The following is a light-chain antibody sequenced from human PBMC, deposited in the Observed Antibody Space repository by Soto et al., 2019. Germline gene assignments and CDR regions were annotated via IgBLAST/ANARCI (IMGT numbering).Light chain of an antibody. CDR1: QTVSRN. J-gene: IGKJ5*01. CDR3: QQYNNWPS. V-gene: IGKV3-15*01. Sequence: EVVMTHSPATLAVSPGEGATLSSRASQTVSRNLAWYQQRPGQAPRLLIYDISNRATGVPARFSGSGSETEFTLTIRSPQSEDFAVYFCQQYNNWPSFGQGTRLEIK. CDR2: DIS.